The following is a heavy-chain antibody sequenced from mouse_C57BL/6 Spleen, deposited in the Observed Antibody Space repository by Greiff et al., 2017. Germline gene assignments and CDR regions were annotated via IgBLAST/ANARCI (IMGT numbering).Heavy chain of an antibody. CDR1: GYTFTEYT. CDR3: ARHEEGASEWLRAMDY. CDR2: FYPGSGSI. V-gene: IGHV1-62-2*01. Sequence: VQLQQSGAELVKPGASVKLSCKASGYTFTEYTIHWVKQRSGQGLEWIGWFYPGSGSIKYNEKFKDKATLTADKSSSTVYMGLSRLTSEDSAVYFCARHEEGASEWLRAMDYWGQGTSVTVSS. D-gene: IGHD2-2*01. J-gene: IGHJ4*01.